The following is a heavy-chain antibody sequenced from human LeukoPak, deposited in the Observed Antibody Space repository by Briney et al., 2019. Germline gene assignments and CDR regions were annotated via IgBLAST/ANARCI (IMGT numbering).Heavy chain of an antibody. CDR2: IKSKTDGGTT. J-gene: IGHJ4*02. CDR1: GFTFSNAW. D-gene: IGHD1-26*01. CDR3: TINYLARYSGSYSGLENFDY. Sequence: GGSLRLSCAASGFTFSNAWMSWVRQAPGKGLEWVGRIKSKTDGGTTDYAAPVKGRFTISRDDSKNTLYLQMNSLKTEDTAVYYCTINYLARYSGSYSGLENFDYWGQGTLVTVSS. V-gene: IGHV3-15*01.